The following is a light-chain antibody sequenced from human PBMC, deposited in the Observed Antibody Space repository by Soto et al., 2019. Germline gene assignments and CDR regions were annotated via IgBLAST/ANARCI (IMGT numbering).Light chain of an antibody. CDR1: QSVSSY. Sequence: EIVLTQSTATLSLSPGERATLSCRASQSVSSYLAWYQQKPGQAPRLLIYDASNGATGIPARFSGSGSGTDFTLTISRLEPEDFAVYYCQKRSNWPPLTFGGGTKVDI. J-gene: IGKJ4*01. CDR2: DAS. CDR3: QKRSNWPPLT. V-gene: IGKV3-11*01.